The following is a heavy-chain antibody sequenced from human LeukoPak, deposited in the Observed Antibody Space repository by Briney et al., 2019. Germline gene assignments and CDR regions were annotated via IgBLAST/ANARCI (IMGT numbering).Heavy chain of an antibody. CDR1: GFTFSSYG. Sequence: GGSLRLSCAASGFTFSSYGMHWVRQAPGKGLEWVAVISYDGSNKYYADSVKGRFTISRDDAKNSLYLQMSSLRADDTAMYYCARESTRERPGCWGQGTLVTVSS. J-gene: IGHJ4*02. D-gene: IGHD1-1*01. V-gene: IGHV3-30*03. CDR3: ARESTRERPGC. CDR2: ISYDGSNK.